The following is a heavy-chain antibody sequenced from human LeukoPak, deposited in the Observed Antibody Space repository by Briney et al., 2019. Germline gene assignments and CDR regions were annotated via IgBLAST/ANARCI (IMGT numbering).Heavy chain of an antibody. CDR2: INTNTGNP. CDR3: ARAGTYYYGSGSYLSGY. Sequence: ASVKVSCKASGYTFTSYAMNWVRQAPGQGLEWMGWINTNTGNPTYAQGFTGRFVFSLGTSVSTAYLQISSLKAEDTAVYYCARAGTYYYGSGSYLSGYWGQGTLVTVSS. V-gene: IGHV7-4-1*02. CDR1: GYTFTSYA. D-gene: IGHD3-10*01. J-gene: IGHJ4*02.